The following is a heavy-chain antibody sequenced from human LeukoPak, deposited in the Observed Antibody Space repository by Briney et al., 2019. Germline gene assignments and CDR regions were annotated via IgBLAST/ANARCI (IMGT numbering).Heavy chain of an antibody. D-gene: IGHD3-10*01. Sequence: NPSETLSLTCTVSGGSISSYYWSWIRQPPGKGLEWIGEINHSGSTNYNPSLKSRVTISVDTSKNQFSLKLSSVTAADTAVYYCARGRRDYGSGTRYYYYYYMDVWGKGTTVTVSS. V-gene: IGHV4-34*01. J-gene: IGHJ6*03. CDR2: INHSGST. CDR3: ARGRRDYGSGTRYYYYYYMDV. CDR1: GGSISSYY.